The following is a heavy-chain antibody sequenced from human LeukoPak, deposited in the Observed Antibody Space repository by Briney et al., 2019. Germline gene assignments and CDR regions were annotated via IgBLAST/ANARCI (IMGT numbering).Heavy chain of an antibody. Sequence: PGGSLRLSCAASGFTFSNAWMSWVRQAPGRGLEWVGRIKRKGDDGTIDYAAPVKGRLSISRDDSKNTLYLQMNSLKSEDTAVYYCTAGTGRSDFEYWGQGTLVTVSS. CDR3: TAGTGRSDFEY. CDR1: GFTFSNAW. D-gene: IGHD3/OR15-3a*01. CDR2: IKRKGDDGTI. J-gene: IGHJ4*02. V-gene: IGHV3-15*01.